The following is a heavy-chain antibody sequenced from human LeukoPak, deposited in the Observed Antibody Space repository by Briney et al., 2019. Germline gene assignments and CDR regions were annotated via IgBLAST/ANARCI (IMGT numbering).Heavy chain of an antibody. Sequence: SETLSLTCAVPGGSISSSNWWSWVRQSPGKGLEWIGEIYHSGSTNYNPSLKSRATVSVDKSKNQFSLKLSSVTAADTAMYYCATRYSSGWFDQWGQGTLITVSS. CDR2: IYHSGST. CDR3: ATRYSSGWFDQ. V-gene: IGHV4-4*02. D-gene: IGHD6-19*01. J-gene: IGHJ5*02. CDR1: GGSISSSNW.